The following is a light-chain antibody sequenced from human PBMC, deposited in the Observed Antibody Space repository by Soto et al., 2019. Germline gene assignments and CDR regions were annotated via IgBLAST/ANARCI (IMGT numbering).Light chain of an antibody. J-gene: IGLJ3*02. CDR2: EVS. V-gene: IGLV2-14*01. CDR3: ISYTSSSTWV. Sequence: QSVLTQPASVSGSPGQSITISCTGNSSDGGGYNYVSWYQQHPGTAPKLMIYEVSNRPSGVSDRFSGSRSGNTASLTISGLQAEDESDYYCISYTSSSTWVFGGGTKRTGL. CDR1: SSDGGGYNY.